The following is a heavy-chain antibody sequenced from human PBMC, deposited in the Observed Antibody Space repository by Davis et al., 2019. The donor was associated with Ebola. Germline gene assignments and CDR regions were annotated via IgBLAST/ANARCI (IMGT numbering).Heavy chain of an antibody. CDR2: ISAYNGNT. V-gene: IGHV1-18*01. Sequence: ASVKVSCKASGYTFTSYGISWVRQAPGQGLEWMGWISAYNGNTNYAQKLQGRVTMTTDTSTSTAYMELRSLRSDDTAVYYCARDIPPPKLHLGELSLGAFDYWGQGTLVTVSS. CDR3: ARDIPPPKLHLGELSLGAFDY. J-gene: IGHJ4*02. D-gene: IGHD3-16*02. CDR1: GYTFTSYG.